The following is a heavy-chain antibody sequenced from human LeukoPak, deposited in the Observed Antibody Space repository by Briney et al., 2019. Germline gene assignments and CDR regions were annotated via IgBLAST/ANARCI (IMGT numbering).Heavy chain of an antibody. CDR1: GFTFSTYG. J-gene: IGHJ6*03. CDR2: IQYDGSDK. CDR3: ARDTRHHDFWSGYSLVDYYYYMDV. Sequence: GGSLRLSCAASGFTFSTYGIHWVRQAPGKGLEWVAFIQYDGSDKYYADSVKGRFTISRDNSKNTLYLQMNSLRAEDTAVYYCARDTRHHDFWSGYSLVDYYYYMDVWGKGTTVTVSS. V-gene: IGHV3-30*02. D-gene: IGHD3-3*01.